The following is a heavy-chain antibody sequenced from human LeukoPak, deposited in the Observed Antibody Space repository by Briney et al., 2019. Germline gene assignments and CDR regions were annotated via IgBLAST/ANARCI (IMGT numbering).Heavy chain of an antibody. V-gene: IGHV1-2*04. Sequence: GASVKVSCKASGYSFTAFYIHWVRQAPGQGLEWVGWINPKRGGTNFAQKFQGYVTMTRDTSIVTAYMELSRLSSDDTAMYYCARAKATYYYDTSGYFSSDSDAFDIWGQGTMVIVSS. J-gene: IGHJ3*02. D-gene: IGHD3-22*01. CDR2: INPKRGGT. CDR3: ARAKATYYYDTSGYFSSDSDAFDI. CDR1: GYSFTAFY.